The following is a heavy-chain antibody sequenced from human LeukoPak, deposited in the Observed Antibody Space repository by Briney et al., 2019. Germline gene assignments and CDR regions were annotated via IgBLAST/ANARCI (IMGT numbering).Heavy chain of an antibody. J-gene: IGHJ4*02. CDR2: ISSSSSYI. CDR3: ARLVATTGDHY. D-gene: IGHD5-12*01. Sequence: GGSLRLSCAASGFTFSSYSMNWVRQAPGKGLEWVSSISSSSSYIYYADSVKGRFTISRDNAKNSLYLQMSSLRAEDTAVYYCARLVATTGDHYWGQGTLVTVSS. CDR1: GFTFSSYS. V-gene: IGHV3-21*01.